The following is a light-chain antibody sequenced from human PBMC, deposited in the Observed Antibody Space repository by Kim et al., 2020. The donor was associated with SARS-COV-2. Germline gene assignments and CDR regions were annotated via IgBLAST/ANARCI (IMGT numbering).Light chain of an antibody. V-gene: IGLV2-8*01. CDR1: SSDVGAYNF. J-gene: IGLJ1*01. CDR2: EVT. Sequence: QSALTQPPSASGSPGQSVTISCTGTSSDVGAYNFVSWYQQHPGKAPKLMIYEVTKRPSGVPDRFSGSKSGNTASLTVSGLQAEDEADYYCSSYAGSFYDFETGTKVTVL. CDR3: SSYAGSFYD.